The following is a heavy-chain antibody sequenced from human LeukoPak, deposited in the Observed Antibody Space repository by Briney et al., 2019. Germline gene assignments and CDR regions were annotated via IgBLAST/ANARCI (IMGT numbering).Heavy chain of an antibody. D-gene: IGHD3-10*01. Sequence: GGSLRLSCAASGFTFRSSVMAWVRQAPGKGLEWVARINSPGITTYYADSVKGRFTISRDNSNNTLYLQMNSLRAEDTAVYYCAKGLDGSGSYIEYWGQGTLVTVSS. V-gene: IGHV3-23*01. CDR1: GFTFRSSV. J-gene: IGHJ4*02. CDR3: AKGLDGSGSYIEY. CDR2: INSPGITT.